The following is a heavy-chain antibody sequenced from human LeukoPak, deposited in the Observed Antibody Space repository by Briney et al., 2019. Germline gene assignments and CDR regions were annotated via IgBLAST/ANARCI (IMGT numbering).Heavy chain of an antibody. V-gene: IGHV3-48*01. CDR3: ASAHGGSHY. D-gene: IGHD3-16*01. J-gene: IGHJ4*02. CDR1: GFTFSSYS. Sequence: GGSLRLSCAASGFTFSSYSMNWVRQAPGKGLEGVSYISSSSTIYYADSVKGRFTISRDNAKNSLYLQMNSLRAEDTAVYYCASAHGGSHYWGQGTLVTVSS. CDR2: ISSSSTI.